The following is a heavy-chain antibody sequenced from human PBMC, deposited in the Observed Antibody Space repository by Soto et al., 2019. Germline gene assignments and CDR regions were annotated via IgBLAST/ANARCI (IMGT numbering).Heavy chain of an antibody. CDR3: AKERGIIVPFSLAV. J-gene: IGHJ6*02. Sequence: EVQLLESGGGLVQPGGSLRLSCAASGFTFRNYAMSWVRQAPGNGLEWVSGTTGSGDHTYYADSVQGPFTSSNHNSKKTLFLQMSTLRAEDTAVYYCAKERGIIVPFSLAVWGQGTTVTVSS. D-gene: IGHD3-16*01. CDR2: TTGSGDHT. V-gene: IGHV3-23*01. CDR1: GFTFRNYA.